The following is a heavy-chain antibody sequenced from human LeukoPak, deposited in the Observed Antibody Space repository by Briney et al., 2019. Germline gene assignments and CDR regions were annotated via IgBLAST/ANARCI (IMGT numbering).Heavy chain of an antibody. D-gene: IGHD4-11*01. CDR2: IKPGNGNT. Sequence: ASVKVSCKASGYTFTTYAIHWVRQAPGQRLEWMGWIKPGNGNTKYSQEFQGRVTITRDTSASTVYMELSSLRFEDTAFYYCARFETHDYSLDYWGQGILVTVSS. J-gene: IGHJ4*02. CDR3: ARFETHDYSLDY. V-gene: IGHV1-3*01. CDR1: GYTFTTYA.